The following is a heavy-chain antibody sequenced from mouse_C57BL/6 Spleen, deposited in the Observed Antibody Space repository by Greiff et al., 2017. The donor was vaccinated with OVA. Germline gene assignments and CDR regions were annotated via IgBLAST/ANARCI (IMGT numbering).Heavy chain of an antibody. D-gene: IGHD2-1*01. J-gene: IGHJ3*01. CDR1: GYTFTSYW. V-gene: IGHV1-59*01. CDR3: ARGIYYGPAWFAY. CDR2: IDPSDSYT. Sequence: QVHVKQPGAELVRPGTSVKLSCKASGYTFTSYWMHWVKQRPGQGLEWIGVIDPSDSYTNYNQKFKGKATLTVDTSSSTAYMQLSSLTSEDSAVYYCARGIYYGPAWFAYWGQGTLVTVSA.